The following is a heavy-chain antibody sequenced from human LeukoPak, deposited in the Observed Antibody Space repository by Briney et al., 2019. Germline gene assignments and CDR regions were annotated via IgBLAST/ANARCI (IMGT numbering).Heavy chain of an antibody. CDR2: IIPIYGTT. D-gene: IGHD5-18*01. CDR1: GGTFSSDA. CDR3: AREDNQYSYGLGQH. Sequence: GASVKVSCKASGGTFSSDAISWVRQAPGQGLEWMGRIIPIYGTTNYAQKFQGRVTITTDESTSTAYMELSSLRSEDTAVYYCAREDNQYSYGLGQHWGQGTLVTVSS. V-gene: IGHV1-69*05. J-gene: IGHJ1*01.